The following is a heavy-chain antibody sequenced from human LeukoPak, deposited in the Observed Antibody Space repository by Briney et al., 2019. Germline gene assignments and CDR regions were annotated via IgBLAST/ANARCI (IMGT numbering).Heavy chain of an antibody. D-gene: IGHD5-24*01. V-gene: IGHV3-7*04. CDR2: IKQDGSKK. Sequence: GGSLRLSCVASGFPFSSYWMTWVRQAPGKGLEWVANIKQDGSKKSYVDSVKGRFTISRDNAKNSLYLQMNSLRSEDTAIYYCTRVGYIDEGIDYWGQGTLVTVSS. J-gene: IGHJ4*02. CDR3: TRVGYIDEGIDY. CDR1: GFPFSSYW.